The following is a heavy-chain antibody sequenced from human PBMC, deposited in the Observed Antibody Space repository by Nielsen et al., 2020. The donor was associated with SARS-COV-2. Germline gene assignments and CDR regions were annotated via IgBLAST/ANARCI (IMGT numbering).Heavy chain of an antibody. J-gene: IGHJ4*02. V-gene: IGHV3-7*05. CDR2: INIDGSHT. Sequence: GGSLRLSCAASDFTFRNSWIAWVRQAAGKGLEWVGNINIDGSHTYYIDSVKGRFTISRDNARNRVFLQMNGLRVEDTGVYYCTRDKAYKQFDYWGQGTLVTVSS. D-gene: IGHD1-1*01. CDR1: DFTFRNSW. CDR3: TRDKAYKQFDY.